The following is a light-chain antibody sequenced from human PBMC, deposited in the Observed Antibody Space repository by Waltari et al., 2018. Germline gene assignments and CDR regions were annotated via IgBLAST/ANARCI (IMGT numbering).Light chain of an antibody. V-gene: IGLV2-23*02. Sequence: SALTQPASVSASPGQSITISCTGNSSDVGGYNFVSWYQQHPGKAPQVIIFEISKRPSGVSNRFSGSKSGNTASLTISGLQAEDEANYYCCAYVGYSTWVFGGGTKLTVV. J-gene: IGLJ3*02. CDR2: EIS. CDR3: CAYVGYSTWV. CDR1: SSDVGGYNF.